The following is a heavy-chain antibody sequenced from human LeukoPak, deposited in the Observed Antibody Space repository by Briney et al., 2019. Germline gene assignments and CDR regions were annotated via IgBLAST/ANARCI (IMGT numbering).Heavy chain of an antibody. J-gene: IGHJ4*02. CDR3: TIWTSGNY. V-gene: IGHV3-7*01. Sequence: GGSLRLSCAASEFIFDRSWVNWVRQAPGKGLEWVANMDPSGSQKRYVDSVKGRFTISKDNPGTSLYLDMYGLRAEGTAKYYCTIWTSGNYWGQGTLVTVSS. CDR2: MDPSGSQK. CDR1: EFIFDRSW. D-gene: IGHD1-1*01.